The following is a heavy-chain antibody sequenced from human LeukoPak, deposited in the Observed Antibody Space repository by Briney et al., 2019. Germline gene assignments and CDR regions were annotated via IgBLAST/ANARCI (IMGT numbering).Heavy chain of an antibody. Sequence: PGGSLRLSCAASGFTFNSYEMHWVRQAPGKGLEWVAVISFDASNKYYADSVKGRFTISRDNSKNTLLLQVDSLRPEDTAVYYCARGCHFTESSDNSRFYVSGGDYWGQGTLVTVSS. CDR3: ARGCHFTESSDNSRFYVSGGDY. J-gene: IGHJ4*02. CDR2: ISFDASNK. D-gene: IGHD2/OR15-2a*01. V-gene: IGHV3-30-3*01. CDR1: GFTFNSYE.